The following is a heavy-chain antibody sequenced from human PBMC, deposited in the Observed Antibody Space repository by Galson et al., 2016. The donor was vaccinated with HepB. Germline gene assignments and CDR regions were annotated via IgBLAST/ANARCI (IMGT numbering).Heavy chain of an antibody. CDR1: GFTFSNYW. Sequence: SLRLSCAASGFTFSNYWMSWVRQAPWKGLEWVANIKQAGSETHYVDSVKGRFTISRDNAKNSLYLQMYSLRAEDPALYYCAREGDFGGYYRLSSWGQGTLVTVAS. J-gene: IGHJ5*02. CDR3: AREGDFGGYYRLSS. CDR2: IKQAGSET. D-gene: IGHD3-22*01. V-gene: IGHV3-7*03.